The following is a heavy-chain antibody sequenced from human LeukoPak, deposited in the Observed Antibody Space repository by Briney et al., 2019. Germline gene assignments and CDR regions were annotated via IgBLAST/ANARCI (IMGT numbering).Heavy chain of an antibody. CDR3: ARMGAIAGTSANPDH. CDR1: GGSISSGSYY. J-gene: IGHJ4*02. D-gene: IGHD6-13*01. CDR2: IYYSGTT. Sequence: SETLSLTCTVSGGSISSGSYYWSWIRQPPGKGLEWIGYIYYSGTTSYNPSLNSRVTMSVDTSKNQFSLKLSSVTAADTAVYYCARMGAIAGTSANPDHWGQGTLVTVSS. V-gene: IGHV4-61*01.